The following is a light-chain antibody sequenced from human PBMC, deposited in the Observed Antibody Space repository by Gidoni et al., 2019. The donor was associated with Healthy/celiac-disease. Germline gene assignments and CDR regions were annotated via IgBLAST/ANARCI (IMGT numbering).Light chain of an antibody. CDR1: CSNIGSNY. CDR2: RNN. CDR3: AAWDDSLSGPV. Sequence: QSVLTQPPSASGTPGQRVTISCSGSCSNIGSNYVYWYQQLPGTAPKLLIYRNNQRPSGVPDRFSGSKSGTSASLASSGLRSEDEADYYCAAWDDSLSGPVFGGGTKLTVL. V-gene: IGLV1-47*01. J-gene: IGLJ2*01.